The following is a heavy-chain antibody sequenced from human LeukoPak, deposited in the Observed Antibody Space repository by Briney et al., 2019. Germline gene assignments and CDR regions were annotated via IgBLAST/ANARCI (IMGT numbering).Heavy chain of an antibody. CDR3: ARAVGAVTTRDYFDY. Sequence: GASVTVSCKASGYTFTGYYMHWVRQAPGQGREWMGWINPNSGGTNYAQKFQGRVTMTRDTSISTAYMELSRLRSDDTAVYYCARAVGAVTTRDYFDYWGQGTLVTVSS. J-gene: IGHJ4*02. D-gene: IGHD4-11*01. V-gene: IGHV1-2*02. CDR2: INPNSGGT. CDR1: GYTFTGYY.